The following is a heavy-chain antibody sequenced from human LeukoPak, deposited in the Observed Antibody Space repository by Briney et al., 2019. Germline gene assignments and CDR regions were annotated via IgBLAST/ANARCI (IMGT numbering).Heavy chain of an antibody. J-gene: IGHJ6*02. CDR3: ARDLGLRFLEWSLDV. V-gene: IGHV1-2*02. Sequence: ASVKVSCKASGYTFTGYYMHLVRQAPGQGLEWMGWINPNSGGTNYAQKFQGRVTMTRDTSISTAYMELSRLRSDDTAVYYCARDLGLRFLEWSLDVWGQGTTVTVSS. D-gene: IGHD3-3*01. CDR1: GYTFTGYY. CDR2: INPNSGGT.